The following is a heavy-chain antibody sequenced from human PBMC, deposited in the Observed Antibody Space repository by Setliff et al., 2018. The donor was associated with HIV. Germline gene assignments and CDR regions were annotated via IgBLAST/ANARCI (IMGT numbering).Heavy chain of an antibody. CDR2: IFYTGTT. V-gene: IGHV4-39*01. D-gene: IGHD2-2*02. Sequence: SETLSLTCSVSGGSISSSSHYWGWIRQPPGKGLQWLGNIFYTGTTYYNPSLKRRLTISVDTSNNQFSLKLSSVTAADTAVYYCARRVGIASVPPVAIRAFDNWGQGSLVTVSS. J-gene: IGHJ4*02. CDR3: ARRVGIASVPPVAIRAFDN. CDR1: GGSISSSSHY.